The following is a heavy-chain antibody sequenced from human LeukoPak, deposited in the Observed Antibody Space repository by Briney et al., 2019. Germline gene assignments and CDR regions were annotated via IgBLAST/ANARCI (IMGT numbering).Heavy chain of an antibody. CDR1: GYTLTELS. CDR2: FDPEDGET. J-gene: IGHJ4*02. V-gene: IGHV1-24*01. D-gene: IGHD5-12*01. CDR3: ATDGPISGYSGYDLDY. Sequence: GASVKVSCKVSGYTLTELSMHWVRQAPGKGLEWMGGFDPEDGETIYAQKFQGRVTMTEDTSTDTAYIELSSLRSEDTAVYYCATDGPISGYSGYDLDYWGQGTLVTVSS.